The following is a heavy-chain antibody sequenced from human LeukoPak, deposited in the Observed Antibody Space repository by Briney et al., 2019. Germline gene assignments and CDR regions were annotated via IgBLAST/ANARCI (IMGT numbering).Heavy chain of an antibody. J-gene: IGHJ5*02. D-gene: IGHD6-19*01. CDR1: GFTFSSYS. Sequence: MSGGSLRLSCAASGFTFSSYSMSWIRQAPGKGLEWIGSIYYSGSTYYNPSLKSRVTISVDTSKNQFSLKLSSVTAADTAVYYCARDQASGWYRWFDPWGQGTLVTVSS. CDR2: IYYSGST. V-gene: IGHV4-39*07. CDR3: ARDQASGWYRWFDP.